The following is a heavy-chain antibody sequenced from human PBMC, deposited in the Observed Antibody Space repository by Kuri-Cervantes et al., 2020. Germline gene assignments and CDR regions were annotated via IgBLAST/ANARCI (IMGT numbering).Heavy chain of an antibody. CDR3: AKGRGVYCSSTSCGNHFDY. D-gene: IGHD2-2*01. J-gene: IGHJ4*02. V-gene: IGHV3-30*18. CDR1: GFTFSSYG. CDR2: ISYDGSNK. Sequence: LSLTCAASGFTFSSYGMHWVRQAPGKGLEWVAVISYDGSNKYYADSVKGRFTISRDNSKNTLYLQMNSLRAEDTAVYYCAKGRGVYCSSTSCGNHFDYWGQGTLVTVSS.